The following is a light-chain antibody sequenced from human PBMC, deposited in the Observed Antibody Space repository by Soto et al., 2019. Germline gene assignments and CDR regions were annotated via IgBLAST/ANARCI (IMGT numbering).Light chain of an antibody. CDR2: DVS. CDR3: CSYTGSSTLV. J-gene: IGLJ2*01. CDR1: NSDIGGYKY. Sequence: QSALTQPASVSGSPGQSITISCTGTNSDIGGYKYVSWYQQHPGKAPKLMIFDVSNRPSGVSNRFSGSKSGNTASLIISGPPVEEEADYYCCSYTGSSTLVFGGGTKLTVL. V-gene: IGLV2-14*03.